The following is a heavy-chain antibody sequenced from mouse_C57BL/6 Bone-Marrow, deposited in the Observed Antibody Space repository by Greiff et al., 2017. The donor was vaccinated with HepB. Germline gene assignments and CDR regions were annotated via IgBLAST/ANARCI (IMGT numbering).Heavy chain of an antibody. CDR1: GYTFTSYW. Sequence: QVQLQQPGAELVKPGASVKLSCKASGYTFTSYWMHWVKQRPGQGLEWIGMIHPNSGSTNYNEKFKSKATLTVDKSSSTAYMQLSSLTSEDSAVYYCARDGDYYAMDYWGQGTSVTVSS. CDR3: ARDGDYYAMDY. CDR2: IHPNSGST. V-gene: IGHV1-64*01. J-gene: IGHJ4*01.